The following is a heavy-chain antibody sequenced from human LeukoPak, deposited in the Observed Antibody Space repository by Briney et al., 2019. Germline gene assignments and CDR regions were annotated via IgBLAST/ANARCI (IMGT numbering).Heavy chain of an antibody. D-gene: IGHD6-19*01. J-gene: IGHJ4*02. Sequence: GGSLRLSCAASGFTFSRYGMNWVRQAPGKGLEWVSYISASGSSIFYADSVKGRFTMSRDNADNSLVLEMNSLGAEDTAVYYCARDRSGWYYFDYWGQGTLVTVSS. CDR3: ARDRSGWYYFDY. V-gene: IGHV3-48*03. CDR1: GFTFSRYG. CDR2: ISASGSSI.